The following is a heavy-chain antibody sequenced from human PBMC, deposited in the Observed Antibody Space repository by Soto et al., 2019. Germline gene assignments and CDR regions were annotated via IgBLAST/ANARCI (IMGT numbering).Heavy chain of an antibody. J-gene: IGHJ6*02. CDR1: GGSVRSSNYY. Sequence: KTSETLSLTCTVSGGSVRSSNYYWAWIRQPPGKGLEWIGSIRYGGNTYSNPSIKSRPTISVDTSNNHISLSLSCVTAADTAIYYCATGNIDFWSGYKYCYYGMDVWGQGTTVTVSS. D-gene: IGHD3-3*01. V-gene: IGHV4-39*02. CDR3: ATGNIDFWSGYKYCYYGMDV. CDR2: IRYGGNT.